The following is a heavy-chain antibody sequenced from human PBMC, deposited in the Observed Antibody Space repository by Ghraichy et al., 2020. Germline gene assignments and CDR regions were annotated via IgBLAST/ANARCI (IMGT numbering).Heavy chain of an antibody. CDR1: GYTFTHHS. V-gene: IGHV1-18*04. D-gene: IGHD3-22*01. Sequence: VKVSCKASGYTFTHHSITWVRQAPGQGLEWMGWISNYNGDTKFSQKFQGRVTMTTDASTTTAYMELRSLRSDDTAVYYCARDPSNTSGRFTYFDSWGQGTLVTVSS. CDR2: ISNYNGDT. CDR3: ARDPSNTSGRFTYFDS. J-gene: IGHJ4*02.